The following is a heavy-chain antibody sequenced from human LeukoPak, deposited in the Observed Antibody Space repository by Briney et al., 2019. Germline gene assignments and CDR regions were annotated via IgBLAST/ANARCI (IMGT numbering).Heavy chain of an antibody. CDR1: GFTFRNYG. J-gene: IGHJ6*03. D-gene: IGHD4/OR15-4a*01. V-gene: IGHV3-21*01. CDR2: IHTTGGKT. CDR3: VRSANDYYMDV. Sequence: PGGSLRLSCATSGFTFRNYGMAWVRQAPGKGLEWVSSIHTTGGKTYYAESVKGRFTISRDNAKNSLYLQMNSLRAEDTAVYYCVRSANDYYMDVWGKGTTVTVSS.